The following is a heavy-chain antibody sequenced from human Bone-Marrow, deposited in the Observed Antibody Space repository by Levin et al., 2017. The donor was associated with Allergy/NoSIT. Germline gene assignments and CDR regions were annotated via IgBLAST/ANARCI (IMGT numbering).Heavy chain of an antibody. J-gene: IGHJ3*02. D-gene: IGHD5-24*01. CDR1: GFTFSSYW. V-gene: IGHV3-74*03. CDR2: INGDGSAT. CDR3: SRGGRDGRAAFDI. Sequence: GGSLRLSCAASGFTFSSYWMHWVRQVPGKGLVWVSRINGDGSATTYADSVKGRFTISRDNAKNTLYLQMNRLRAEDTAVYYCSRGGRDGRAAFDIWGQGTMVTVSS.